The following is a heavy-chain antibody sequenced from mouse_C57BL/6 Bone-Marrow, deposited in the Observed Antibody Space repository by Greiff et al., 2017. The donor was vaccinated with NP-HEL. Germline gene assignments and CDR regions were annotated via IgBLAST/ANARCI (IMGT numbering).Heavy chain of an antibody. V-gene: IGHV1-5*01. CDR1: GYTFTSYW. J-gene: IGHJ4*01. CDR3: TRAVVANSPYYYAMDY. CDR2: IYPGNSDT. Sequence: EVQLQQSGTVLARPGASVKMSCKTSGYTFTSYWMHWVKQRPGQGLEWIGAIYPGNSDTSYNQKFKGKAKLTAVTSASTAYMELSSLTNEDSAVYYCTRAVVANSPYYYAMDYWGQGTSVTVSS. D-gene: IGHD1-1*01.